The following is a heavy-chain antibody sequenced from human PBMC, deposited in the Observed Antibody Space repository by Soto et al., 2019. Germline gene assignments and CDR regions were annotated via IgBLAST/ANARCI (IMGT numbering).Heavy chain of an antibody. D-gene: IGHD1-26*01. V-gene: IGHV1-2*02. CDR3: ARALSLGSGTFDY. CDR2: INPDSGGT. CDR1: GYTFTAYY. J-gene: IGHJ4*02. Sequence: QVQLVQSGAEVKKPGASVKVSCKTSGYTFTAYYIHWVRQAPGQGLEWMGCINPDSGGTKYAQKFQGRVTMTRDTSITTAYMDLSSLRSDATAFYYCARALSLGSGTFDYWGQGTLVTASS.